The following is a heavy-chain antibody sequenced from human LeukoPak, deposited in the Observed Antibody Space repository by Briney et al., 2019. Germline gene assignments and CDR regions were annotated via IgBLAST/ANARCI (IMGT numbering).Heavy chain of an antibody. D-gene: IGHD4-17*01. Sequence: GGSLRLSCAASGFTFSSYAMSWVRQAPGKGLEWVANIKQDGSEKYYVDSVKGRFTISRDNAKNSLYLQMNSLRAEDTAVYYCARDPGGDYGEYFQHWGQGTLVTVSS. V-gene: IGHV3-7*01. CDR3: ARDPGGDYGEYFQH. J-gene: IGHJ1*01. CDR2: IKQDGSEK. CDR1: GFTFSSYA.